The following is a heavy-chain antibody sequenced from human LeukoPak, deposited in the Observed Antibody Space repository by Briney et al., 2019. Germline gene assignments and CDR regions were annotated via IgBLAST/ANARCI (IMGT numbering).Heavy chain of an antibody. V-gene: IGHV3-7*01. Sequence: GGTLRLSCAASGFTFSSYWMSWVRQAPGKGLEWVANIKQDGSEKYYVDSVKGRFTISRDNAKNSLYLQMNSLRAEDTAVYYCARDIRGYSYVFVRVFDYWGQGTLVTVSS. J-gene: IGHJ4*02. CDR2: IKQDGSEK. D-gene: IGHD5-18*01. CDR3: ARDIRGYSYVFVRVFDY. CDR1: GFTFSSYW.